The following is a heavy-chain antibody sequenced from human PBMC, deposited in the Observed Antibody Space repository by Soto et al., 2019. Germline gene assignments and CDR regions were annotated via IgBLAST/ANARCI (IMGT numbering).Heavy chain of an antibody. Sequence: QLQLQQSGSGLVRPSETLALTCTVSGASISSGPYSWNWLRQTPGKGLEWIGFIYHSGSTTYNPALKNRVTISIEKSDNQCSLRLNSVTAADTAVYFCAKGGIREGLKHLNTGGQGTLVAVSS. CDR1: GASISSGPYS. D-gene: IGHD3-10*01. CDR2: IYHSGST. V-gene: IGHV4-30-2*01. CDR3: AKGGIREGLKHLNT. J-gene: IGHJ4*02.